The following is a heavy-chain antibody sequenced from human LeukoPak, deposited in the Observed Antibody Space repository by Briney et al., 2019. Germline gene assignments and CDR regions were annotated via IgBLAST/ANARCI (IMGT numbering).Heavy chain of an antibody. D-gene: IGHD3-16*02. V-gene: IGHV3-15*01. CDR1: GFTFSNAW. CDR3: TTDYYDYVWGSYRPDY. CDR2: IKSKTDGETT. J-gene: IGHJ4*02. Sequence: GGSLRLSCAPSGFTFSNAWMTWVRQAPGQGLEWVARIKSKTDGETTDYAAPVKGRFTISRDDSKNTLYLQMNSLKTEDTAVYYCTTDYYDYVWGSYRPDYWGQGTLVTVSS.